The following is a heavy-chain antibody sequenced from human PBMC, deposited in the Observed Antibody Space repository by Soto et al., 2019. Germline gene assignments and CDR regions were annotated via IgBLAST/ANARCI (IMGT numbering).Heavy chain of an antibody. CDR1: GFTFSSYA. J-gene: IGHJ4*02. CDR2: ISGSGGST. D-gene: IGHD3-22*01. Sequence: AGGSLRLSCAASGFTFSSYAMSWVRQAPGKGLEWVSAISGSGGSTYYADSVKGRFTISRDNSKNTLYLQMNSLRAEDTAVYYCAKRTNDRYYDSSGYYYFDYWGQGTLVTVSS. CDR3: AKRTNDRYYDSSGYYYFDY. V-gene: IGHV3-23*01.